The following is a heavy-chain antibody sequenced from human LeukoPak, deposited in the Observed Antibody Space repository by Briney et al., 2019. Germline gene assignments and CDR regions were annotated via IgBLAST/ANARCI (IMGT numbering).Heavy chain of an antibody. CDR2: IRYDGSNK. J-gene: IGHJ6*03. CDR1: GFTFSSSG. D-gene: IGHD5-24*01. Sequence: GGSLRLSCAASGFTFSSSGMHWVHQAPGKGLEWVAFIRYDGSNKYYADSVKGRFTISRDNSKNTLYLQMKSLRAEDTAVYYCAKGGGYEAQYYYYYLDVWGKGTTVTISS. CDR3: AKGGGYEAQYYYYYLDV. V-gene: IGHV3-30*02.